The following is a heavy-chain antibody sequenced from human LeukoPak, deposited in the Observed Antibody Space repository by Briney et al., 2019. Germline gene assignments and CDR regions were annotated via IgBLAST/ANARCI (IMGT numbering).Heavy chain of an antibody. Sequence: SETLSLTCTVSGGSISSSSYYWGWIRQPPGKGLEWIGSIYQSEPISWIASMYHSGSTSYNPSLRSRVTISADTSKKQFSLRVTSVTAADTAVYYCAMRYSSGWYTDAFDIWGQGTMVTVSS. CDR1: GGSISSSSYY. D-gene: IGHD6-19*01. CDR3: AMRYSSGWYTDAFDI. V-gene: IGHV4-39*07. CDR2: MYHSGST. J-gene: IGHJ3*02.